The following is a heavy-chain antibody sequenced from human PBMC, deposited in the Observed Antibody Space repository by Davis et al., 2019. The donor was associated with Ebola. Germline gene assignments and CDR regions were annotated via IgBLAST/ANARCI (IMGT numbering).Heavy chain of an antibody. CDR1: GFTFSSYG. Sequence: SLKISCAASGFTFSSYGMHWVRQAPGKGLAWVAVIWYDGSNKYYADSVKGRFTISRDNSKNTLYLQMNSLRAEVTAVYYCARPYCSGGSCYGYYYYGMDVWGQGTTVTVSS. V-gene: IGHV3-33*01. D-gene: IGHD2-15*01. CDR3: ARPYCSGGSCYGYYYYGMDV. J-gene: IGHJ6*02. CDR2: IWYDGSNK.